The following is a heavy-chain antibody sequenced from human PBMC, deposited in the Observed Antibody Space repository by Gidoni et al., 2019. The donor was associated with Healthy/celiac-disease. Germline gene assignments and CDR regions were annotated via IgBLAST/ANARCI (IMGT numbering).Heavy chain of an antibody. Sequence: QITLKESGPTLVKPTQTLTLTCTFSGLPLSTRGVGVGWIRQPPGKALEWLALIYWDDDKRYSPSLKSRLTITKDTSKKQVVLTMTNMDPVDTATYYCAHMRDRDYGANSGNAFDIWGQGTMVTVS. D-gene: IGHD4-17*01. V-gene: IGHV2-5*02. CDR1: GLPLSTRGVG. CDR3: AHMRDRDYGANSGNAFDI. CDR2: IYWDDDK. J-gene: IGHJ3*02.